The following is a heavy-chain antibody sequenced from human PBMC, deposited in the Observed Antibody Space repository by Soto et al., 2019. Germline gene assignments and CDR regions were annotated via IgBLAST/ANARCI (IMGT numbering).Heavy chain of an antibody. CDR2: INSDGSST. D-gene: IGHD3-22*01. CDR1: GFTFNNYW. Sequence: GGSLRLSCAASGFTFNNYWMHWVRQDPGKGLVWVSRINSDGSSTSYADSVKGRFTISRDNAKNTLYLQMNSLRAEDTALYYCARDLSAYYDTSGPGDYWGHGTVVTVSS. V-gene: IGHV3-74*01. J-gene: IGHJ4*01. CDR3: ARDLSAYYDTSGPGDY.